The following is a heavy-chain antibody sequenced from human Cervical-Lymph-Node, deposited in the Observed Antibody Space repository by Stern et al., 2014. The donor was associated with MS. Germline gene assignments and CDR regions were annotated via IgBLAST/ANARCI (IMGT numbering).Heavy chain of an antibody. V-gene: IGHV5-51*01. D-gene: IGHD1-26*01. CDR2: IYPGDSDT. J-gene: IGHJ6*02. CDR1: GYSFTSYW. CDR3: AREWELLGYYYGMDV. Sequence: VQLVESGAEVKKPGESLKISCKGSGYSFTSYWIGWVRQMPGKGLEWMGIIYPGDSDTRYSPSFQGQVTISADKSISTAYLQWSSLKASDTAMYYCAREWELLGYYYGMDVWGQGTTVTVSS.